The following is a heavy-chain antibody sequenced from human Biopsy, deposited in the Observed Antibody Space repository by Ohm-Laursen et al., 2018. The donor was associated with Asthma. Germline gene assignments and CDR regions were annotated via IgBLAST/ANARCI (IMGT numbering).Heavy chain of an antibody. CDR3: AKDVFPGWELRRGPDS. Sequence: SLRLSCTASGFTFSSYSMHWVRQAPAKGLEWVAIISHEGWNKHYADSVKGRFTISRDNSRNTLHLQMNSLRAEDTAVYYCAKDVFPGWELRRGPDSWGQGTLVTVSS. V-gene: IGHV3-30*04. J-gene: IGHJ4*02. CDR1: GFTFSSYS. CDR2: ISHEGWNK. D-gene: IGHD1-26*01.